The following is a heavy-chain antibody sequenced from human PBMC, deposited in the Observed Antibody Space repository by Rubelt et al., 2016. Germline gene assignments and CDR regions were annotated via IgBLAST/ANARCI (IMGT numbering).Heavy chain of an antibody. CDR3: ARLPQNTYYFDY. Sequence: EVQLVQSGAEVKKPGESLRISCKGSGYSFTSYWISWVRQMPGKGLEWMGRIDPSDSYTNYSPSFQGQVTSPAAKSISTAYLQWSSLKASDTAMYYCARLPQNTYYFDYWGQGALVMVSS. J-gene: IGHJ4*02. CDR1: GYSFTSYW. CDR2: IDPSDSYT. V-gene: IGHV5-10-1*03.